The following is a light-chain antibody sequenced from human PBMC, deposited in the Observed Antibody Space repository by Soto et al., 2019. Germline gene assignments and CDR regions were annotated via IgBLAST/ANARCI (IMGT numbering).Light chain of an antibody. V-gene: IGKV3-20*01. Sequence: IVLTQSPGTLSLSLGERGTISCRASQSVTTQLAWYQQKPGQAPRLIIHGASSRATGIPDRFSGSGSGTDFTLTISRLEPEDFAVYYCQQYGSSRTFGQGTKVDI. CDR1: QSVTTQ. CDR2: GAS. CDR3: QQYGSSRT. J-gene: IGKJ1*01.